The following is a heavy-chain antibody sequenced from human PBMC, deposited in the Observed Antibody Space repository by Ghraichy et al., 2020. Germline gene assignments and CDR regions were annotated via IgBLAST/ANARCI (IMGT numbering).Heavy chain of an antibody. V-gene: IGHV3-20*04. D-gene: IGHD6-13*01. CDR1: GFSFDQFD. CDR2: LNWHGGSA. Sequence: GGSLRLSCAASGFSFDQFDMSWVRQVPGKGLEWVSGLNWHGGSAGYADSVKGRFTISRDNAKNSLYLQMNSLRAEDTALYYCARGQQVVIDYSYYYGMDVWSQGTSVIVSS. CDR3: ARGQQVVIDYSYYYGMDV. J-gene: IGHJ6*02.